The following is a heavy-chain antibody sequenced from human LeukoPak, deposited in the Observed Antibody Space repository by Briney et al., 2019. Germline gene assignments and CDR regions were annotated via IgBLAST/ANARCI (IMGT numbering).Heavy chain of an antibody. J-gene: IGHJ4*02. D-gene: IGHD4-17*01. CDR1: GFTVSSNY. Sequence: GGSLRLSCAASGFTVSSNYMSWVRQAPGKGLEWVSAISGSGGSTYYADSVKGRFTISRDNSKSTLYLQMNSLRAEDTAVYYCAKEAGDYGQYWGQGTLVTVSS. CDR2: ISGSGGST. CDR3: AKEAGDYGQY. V-gene: IGHV3-23*01.